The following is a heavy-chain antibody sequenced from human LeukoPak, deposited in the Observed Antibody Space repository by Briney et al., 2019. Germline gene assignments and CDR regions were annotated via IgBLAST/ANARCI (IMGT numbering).Heavy chain of an antibody. V-gene: IGHV1-2*02. D-gene: IGHD5-24*01. Sequence: ASVKVSCKASGYTFTGYYMHWVRQAPGQGLEWMGWINPNSGGTNYAQKFQGRVTMTRDTSISTAYMELRSLRSDDTAVYYCARDEGWLQLSFDYWGQGTLVTVSS. CDR1: GYTFTGYY. CDR3: ARDEGWLQLSFDY. J-gene: IGHJ4*02. CDR2: INPNSGGT.